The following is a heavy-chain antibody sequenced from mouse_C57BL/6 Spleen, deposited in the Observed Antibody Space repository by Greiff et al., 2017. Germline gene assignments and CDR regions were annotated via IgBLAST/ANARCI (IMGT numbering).Heavy chain of an antibody. Sequence: QVQLQQPGAELVRPGSSVKLSCKASGYTFTSYWMDWVKQRPGQGLEWIGNIYPSDSETHYNQKFKDKATLTADKSSSTAYMQLSSLTSEDSAVYFCATYLRGAMDYWGQGTSVTVSS. D-gene: IGHD5-5*01. V-gene: IGHV1-61*01. CDR1: GYTFTSYW. CDR3: ATYLRGAMDY. CDR2: IYPSDSET. J-gene: IGHJ4*01.